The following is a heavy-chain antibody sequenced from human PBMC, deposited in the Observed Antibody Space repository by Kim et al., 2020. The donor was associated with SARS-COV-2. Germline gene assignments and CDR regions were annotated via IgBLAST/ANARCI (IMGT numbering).Heavy chain of an antibody. D-gene: IGHD3-16*01. Sequence: KYYVDSVKGRFTISRDNAKNSLFLQMNSLRAEDTAVYYCARVGGSNYFDYWGQGTLVTVSS. V-gene: IGHV3-7*03. CDR2: K. J-gene: IGHJ4*02. CDR3: ARVGGSNYFDY.